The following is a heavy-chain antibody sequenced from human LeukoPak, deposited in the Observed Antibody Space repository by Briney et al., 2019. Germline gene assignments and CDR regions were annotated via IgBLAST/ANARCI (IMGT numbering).Heavy chain of an antibody. Sequence: ASVKVSCKASGYTFTSYGISWVRQAPGQGLEWMGWISAYTGNTKYAQKLQGRVTMTTDTSTSTAHMELRSLRSDDTAVYYCARLTGSYHNFDYWGQGTLVTVSS. V-gene: IGHV1-18*01. CDR2: ISAYTGNT. CDR3: ARLTGSYHNFDY. D-gene: IGHD1-26*01. CDR1: GYTFTSYG. J-gene: IGHJ4*02.